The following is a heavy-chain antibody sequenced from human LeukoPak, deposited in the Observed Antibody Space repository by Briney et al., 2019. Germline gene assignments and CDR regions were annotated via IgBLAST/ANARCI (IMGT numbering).Heavy chain of an antibody. V-gene: IGHV1-2*02. CDR3: ARVFRVAVSGAEY. J-gene: IGHJ4*02. CDR1: GYTFTGYY. Sequence: ASVKVSFKASGYTFTGYYMHWVRQAPGQGLEWMGWINPNSGGTNYAQKFQGRVTMTRDTSISTAYMELSRLRSDDTAVYYCARVFRVAVSGAEYWGQGTLVTVSS. D-gene: IGHD6-19*01. CDR2: INPNSGGT.